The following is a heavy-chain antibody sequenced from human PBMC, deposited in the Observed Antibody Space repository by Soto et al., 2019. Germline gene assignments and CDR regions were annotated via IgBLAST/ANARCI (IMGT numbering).Heavy chain of an antibody. Sequence: KGLEWVAVIWYDGSNKYYAASVKGRFTISRDNSKNTLYLQMNSLRAEDTAVYYCASDQIQLWYPLSWFFHYWGPGPLVTVPQ. J-gene: IGHJ4*02. CDR3: ASDQIQLWYPLSWFFHY. CDR2: IWYDGSNK. V-gene: IGHV3-33*01. D-gene: IGHD5-18*01.